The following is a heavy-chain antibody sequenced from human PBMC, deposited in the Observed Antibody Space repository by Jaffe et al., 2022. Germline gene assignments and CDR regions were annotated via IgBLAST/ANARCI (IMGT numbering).Heavy chain of an antibody. CDR3: AREGYCSGGSCYPGWDLDYYYYYMDV. D-gene: IGHD2-15*01. J-gene: IGHJ6*03. Sequence: QVQLVQSGAEVKKPGASVKVSCKASGYTFTSYGISWVRQAPGQGLEWMGWISAYNGNTNYAQKLQGRVTMTTDTSTSTAYMELRSLRSDDTAVYYCAREGYCSGGSCYPGWDLDYYYYYMDVWGKGTTVTVSS. CDR1: GYTFTSYG. CDR2: ISAYNGNT. V-gene: IGHV1-18*01.